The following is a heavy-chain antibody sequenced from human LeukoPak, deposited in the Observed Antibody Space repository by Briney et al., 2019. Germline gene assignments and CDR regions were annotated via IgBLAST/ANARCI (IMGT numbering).Heavy chain of an antibody. J-gene: IGHJ3*02. D-gene: IGHD6-19*01. CDR2: LSGSGGTT. Sequence: PGGSLRLSCAASGFTFSSYAMSWVRQAPGKGLEWVSTLSGSGGTTYYADSVKGRFTISRDNSKNTLYLQMNSLRAEDSAIYYCAKDRRYGSGLGAFDIRGQGTMVAVSS. CDR3: AKDRRYGSGLGAFDI. CDR1: GFTFSSYA. V-gene: IGHV3-23*01.